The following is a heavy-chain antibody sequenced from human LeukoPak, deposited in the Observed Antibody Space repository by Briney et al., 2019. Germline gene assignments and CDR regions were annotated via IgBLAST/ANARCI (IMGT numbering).Heavy chain of an antibody. CDR3: VRLDSSGYYYLDY. CDR2: IYPRGRT. D-gene: IGHD3-22*01. CDR1: GGSISSYF. V-gene: IGHV4-4*07. J-gene: IGHJ4*02. Sequence: SETLSLTCTVSGGSISSYFWSWIRQPAATGLEYIGRIYPRGRTNYNPSLTSRDTTSVDTSKNQLSLNIISLTAADTVVYDCVRLDSSGYYYLDYWGQGTLVAVSS.